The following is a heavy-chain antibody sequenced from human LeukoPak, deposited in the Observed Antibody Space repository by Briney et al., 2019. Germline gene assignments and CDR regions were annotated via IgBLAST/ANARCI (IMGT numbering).Heavy chain of an antibody. Sequence: SETLSLTCAVYGGSFSGYYWSWIRQPPGKGLEWIGEINHSGSTNYNPSLKSRVTISVDTSKNQFSLKLSSVTAADTAVYYCARGRRFGEQLVRFDPWGQGTLVTVSS. CDR2: INHSGST. D-gene: IGHD3-10*01. V-gene: IGHV4-34*01. J-gene: IGHJ5*02. CDR1: GGSFSGYY. CDR3: ARGRRFGEQLVRFDP.